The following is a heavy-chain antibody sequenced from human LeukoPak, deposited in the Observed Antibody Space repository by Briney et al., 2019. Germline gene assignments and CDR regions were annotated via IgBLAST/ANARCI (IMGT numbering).Heavy chain of an antibody. CDR2: IDSDGRTT. J-gene: IGHJ4*02. CDR1: GFTFSSYW. V-gene: IGHV3-74*01. D-gene: IGHD6-19*01. Sequence: PGGSLRLSCVASGFTFSSYWMHWVRQAPGKGLVWVSRIDSDGRTTNYADSVKGRFTISRDNAKNTLYLQMNSLRAEDTAVYYCARGPRIAVAGSQFDYWGQGTLVTVSS. CDR3: ARGPRIAVAGSQFDY.